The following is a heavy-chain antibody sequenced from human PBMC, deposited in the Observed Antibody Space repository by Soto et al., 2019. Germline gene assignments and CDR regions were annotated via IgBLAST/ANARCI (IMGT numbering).Heavy chain of an antibody. Sequence: SETLSLTFSVSGYSISSTGYYGGCVRKAPGKGLEWIASIYYSGDTYYNPSLKSRVIMSVDTSKNQLSLNLTSVTAADTAVYLRERRDSKFRGYNFDSSGQGSLVTVPS. V-gene: IGHV4-39*01. J-gene: IGHJ4*02. CDR3: ERRDSKFRGYNFDS. D-gene: IGHD1-20*01. CDR1: GYSISSTGYY. CDR2: IYYSGDT.